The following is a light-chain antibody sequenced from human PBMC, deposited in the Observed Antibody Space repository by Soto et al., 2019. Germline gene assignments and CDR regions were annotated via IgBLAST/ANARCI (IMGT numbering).Light chain of an antibody. J-gene: IGLJ1*01. CDR2: DVS. CDR3: SSYTSSNSYV. V-gene: IGLV2-14*03. Sequence: QSVLTQPASVSGSPGQSIAISCTGSSSDVGGYKYVSWYQQHPGKAPKLMIYDVSNRPSGVSDRFSGSKSGNTASLTISGLQSEDEADHYCSSYTSSNSYVFGTGTKVTVL. CDR1: SSDVGGYKY.